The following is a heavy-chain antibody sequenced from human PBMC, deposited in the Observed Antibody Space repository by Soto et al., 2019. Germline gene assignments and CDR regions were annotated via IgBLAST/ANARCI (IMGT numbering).Heavy chain of an antibody. Sequence: EVPLVEAGGGLVQPGRSLRLSCAASGFIFEDHAMHWVRQPPGKGLEWVAGINWNGGSTNHAASVRGRFTISRDNAKNSLYLQMNGLCPEDTALYYCAKVLAKNGYNYDSWGQGTLVTVSS. CDR2: INWNGGST. CDR1: GFIFEDHA. V-gene: IGHV3-9*01. CDR3: AKVLAKNGYNYDS. J-gene: IGHJ5*01. D-gene: IGHD5-12*01.